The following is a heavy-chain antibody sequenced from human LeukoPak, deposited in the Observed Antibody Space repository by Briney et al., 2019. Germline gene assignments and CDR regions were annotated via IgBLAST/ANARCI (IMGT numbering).Heavy chain of an antibody. D-gene: IGHD3-22*01. V-gene: IGHV5-51*01. Sequence: GGSLKFPCQGPGYSFTSYWIGWVRQLPGKGLEWLGIFYPGDSDTRYSPSFQGQVTISADKSISTAYLQWSSLKASDTAMYYCARPWAPGYYDSSGYYYYYWGQGTLVTVSS. CDR1: GYSFTSYW. J-gene: IGHJ4*02. CDR2: FYPGDSDT. CDR3: ARPWAPGYYDSSGYYYYY.